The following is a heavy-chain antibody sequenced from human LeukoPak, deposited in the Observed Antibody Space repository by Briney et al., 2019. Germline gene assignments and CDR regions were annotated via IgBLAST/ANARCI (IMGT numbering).Heavy chain of an antibody. Sequence: GESLKISCKGSGYSFTSYWIGWVRQMPGKGLEWMGIIYPGDSDTRNSPSSQGQVTISADKSISTAYLQWSSLKASDTAMYYCVRVRDGRVLDYWGQGTLVTVSS. CDR2: IYPGDSDT. V-gene: IGHV5-51*01. CDR1: GYSFTSYW. CDR3: VRVRDGRVLDY. J-gene: IGHJ4*02. D-gene: IGHD2-15*01.